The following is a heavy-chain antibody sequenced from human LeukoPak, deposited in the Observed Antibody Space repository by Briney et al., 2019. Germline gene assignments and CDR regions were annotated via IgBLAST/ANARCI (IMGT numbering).Heavy chain of an antibody. CDR2: ISSSSTTI. CDR3: AKDLDYGDHFDAFDI. CDR1: GFTFSSYS. V-gene: IGHV3-48*04. J-gene: IGHJ3*02. D-gene: IGHD4-17*01. Sequence: PGGSLRLSCAASGFTFSSYSMNWVRQAPGKGLEWVSYISSSSTTIYYADSVKGRFTISRDNAKNSLYLQMNSLRAEDTAVYYCAKDLDYGDHFDAFDIWGQGTMVTVSS.